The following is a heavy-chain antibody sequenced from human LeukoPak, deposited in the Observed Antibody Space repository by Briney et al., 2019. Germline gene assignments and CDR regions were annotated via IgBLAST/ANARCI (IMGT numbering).Heavy chain of an antibody. CDR3: TTCPDTYYDILTGYMDV. Sequence: GGSLRLSCAASGFTFSNAWMSWVRQAPGKGLEWVGRIKSKTDGGTIDYAAPVKGRFTISRDDSKNTLYLHLNSLETEDTAVYYCTTCPDTYYDILTGYMDVWGKGTTVTVSS. J-gene: IGHJ6*03. CDR2: IKSKTDGGTI. CDR1: GFTFSNAW. D-gene: IGHD3-9*01. V-gene: IGHV3-15*01.